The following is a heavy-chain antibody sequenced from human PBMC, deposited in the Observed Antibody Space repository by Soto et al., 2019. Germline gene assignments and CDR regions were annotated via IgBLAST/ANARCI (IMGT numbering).Heavy chain of an antibody. V-gene: IGHV3-9*01. CDR2: ISWSSGTI. Sequence: EAQVVESGGGLVQPGRSLRLSCAASGFTFDDYAMHWVRQAPGKGLEWVSSISWSSGTIAYADSVKGRFTISRDNAKNCLYLQMNSLRAEDTAFYYCAKGVAFDIWGQGTMVTVSS. CDR1: GFTFDDYA. J-gene: IGHJ3*02. CDR3: AKGVAFDI.